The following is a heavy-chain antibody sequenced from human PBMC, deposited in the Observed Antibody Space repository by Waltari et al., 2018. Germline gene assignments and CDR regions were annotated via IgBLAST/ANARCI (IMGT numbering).Heavy chain of an antibody. CDR3: ASHDGTGYPYDAFDI. J-gene: IGHJ3*02. V-gene: IGHV1-69*05. Sequence: QVQLVQSGAEVKKPGSSVKVSCKASGGTFSSNAISWVRQAPGQGLEWMGGIIPIFGTANYSQKFQGRVTITTDESTSTAYMELSSLGSEDTAVYYCASHDGTGYPYDAFDIWGQGTMVTVSS. CDR2: IIPIFGTA. CDR1: GGTFSSNA. D-gene: IGHD3-9*01.